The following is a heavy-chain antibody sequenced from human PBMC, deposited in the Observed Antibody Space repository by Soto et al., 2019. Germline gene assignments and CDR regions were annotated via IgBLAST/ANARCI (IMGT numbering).Heavy chain of an antibody. CDR1: GYSISSGYY. CDR3: ARGNDFWSGSTHAFDI. D-gene: IGHD3-3*01. Sequence: SETLSLTCAVSGYSISSGYYWGWIRQPPGKGLEWIGSIYHSGSTYYNPSLKSRVTISVDTSKNQFSLKLSSVTAADTAVYYCARGNDFWSGSTHAFDIWGQGTMVTVSS. J-gene: IGHJ3*02. CDR2: IYHSGST. V-gene: IGHV4-38-2*01.